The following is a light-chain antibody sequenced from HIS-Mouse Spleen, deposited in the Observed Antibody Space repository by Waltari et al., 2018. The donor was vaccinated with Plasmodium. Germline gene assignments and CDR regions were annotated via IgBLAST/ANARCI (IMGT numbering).Light chain of an antibody. J-gene: IGKJ4*01. CDR1: QSVSSY. CDR3: QQRSNWPPLT. Sequence: EIVLTQSPATLSLSPGERATLPCRASQSVSSYLAWYQQKPDQAPRLLIYDASNRATGIPARFSGSGSGTDFTLTISSLEPEDFAVYYCQQRSNWPPLTFGGGTKVEIK. CDR2: DAS. V-gene: IGKV3-11*01.